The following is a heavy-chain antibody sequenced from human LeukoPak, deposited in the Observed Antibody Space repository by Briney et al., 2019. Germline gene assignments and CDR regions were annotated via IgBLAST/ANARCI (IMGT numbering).Heavy chain of an antibody. CDR1: GGSFSGYY. CDR3: ARGRDWFDP. J-gene: IGHJ5*02. Sequence: PSETLSLTCAVYGGSFSGYYWSWIRQPPGKGLEWIGEINHSGSTNYNPSLKSRVTISVDTSKNQFSPKLSSVTAADTAVYYCARGRDWFDPWGQGTLVTVSS. CDR2: INHSGST. V-gene: IGHV4-34*01.